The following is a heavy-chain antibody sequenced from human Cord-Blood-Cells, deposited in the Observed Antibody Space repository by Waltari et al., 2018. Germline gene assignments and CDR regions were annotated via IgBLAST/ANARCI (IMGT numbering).Heavy chain of an antibody. J-gene: IGHJ6*02. CDR1: GFTFSSYS. CDR3: ASNGGNSYYYYGMDV. Sequence: EVQLVESGGGLVQPGGSLRLSCAASGFTFSSYSMNWVRQASGKGLEWVSYISSSSSTIYYADSVKGRFTISRDNAKNSLYLQMNSLRAEDTAVYYCASNGGNSYYYYGMDVWGQGTTVTVSS. V-gene: IGHV3-48*01. CDR2: ISSSSSTI. D-gene: IGHD2-21*02.